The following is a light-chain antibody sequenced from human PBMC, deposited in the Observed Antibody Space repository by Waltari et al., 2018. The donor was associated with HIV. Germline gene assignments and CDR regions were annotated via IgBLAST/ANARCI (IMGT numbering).Light chain of an antibody. CDR2: DNN. J-gene: IGLJ3*02. CDR3: GTWDSSLSAWV. Sequence: QSVLTQLPSVSAAPGQKVTISCSGSSSNIGNNSVSWYQQLPGTAPKLLIYDNNKRPSGIPDRFSGSKSGTSATLGITGLQTGDEADYYCGTWDSSLSAWVFGGGTKLTVL. CDR1: SSNIGNNS. V-gene: IGLV1-51*01.